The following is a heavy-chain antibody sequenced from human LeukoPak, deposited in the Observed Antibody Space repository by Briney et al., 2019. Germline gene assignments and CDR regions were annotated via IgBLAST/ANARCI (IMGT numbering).Heavy chain of an antibody. CDR3: ARVPGPNWFDP. J-gene: IGHJ5*02. CDR2: IYQSGNT. V-gene: IGHV4-38-2*02. CDR1: GYSIRSGYY. Sequence: SETLSLTCSVSGYSIRSGYYWGWIRQPPGKGLEWIGSIYQSGNTYYNESLKSRVTISVDTSKNQFSLKLTSVTAADTAVYYCARVPGPNWFDPWGQGTLVIVSS.